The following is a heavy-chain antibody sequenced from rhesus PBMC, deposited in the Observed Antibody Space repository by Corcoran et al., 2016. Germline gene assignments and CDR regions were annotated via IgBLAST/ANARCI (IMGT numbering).Heavy chain of an antibody. D-gene: IGHD3-16*01. Sequence: QVQLQESGPGLVKPSETLSLTCAVSGGSISSSNWWSWIRQSPGKGLEWIGGIYGSGGSTEYNPALKSRVTISIDTSTNQVALKLRSVTAADTAVYYCARPHYYSGSYFDYWGQGVLVTVSS. J-gene: IGHJ4*01. CDR1: GGSISSSNW. CDR3: ARPHYYSGSYFDY. CDR2: IYGSGGST. V-gene: IGHV4-93*02.